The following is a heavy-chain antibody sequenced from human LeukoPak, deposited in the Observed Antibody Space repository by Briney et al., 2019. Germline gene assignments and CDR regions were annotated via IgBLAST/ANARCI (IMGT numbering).Heavy chain of an antibody. CDR2: ISGSGGST. J-gene: IGHJ4*02. D-gene: IGHD6-13*01. CDR1: GFTFSSYA. CDR3: AKDSAAGTYPTFFGY. Sequence: GGSLRLSCAASGFTFSSYAMSWVRQAPGKGLEWVSAISGSGGSTYYADSVKGRFTISRDNSKNTLYLQMNGLRAEDTAVYYCAKDSAAGTYPTFFGYWGQGTLVTVSS. V-gene: IGHV3-23*01.